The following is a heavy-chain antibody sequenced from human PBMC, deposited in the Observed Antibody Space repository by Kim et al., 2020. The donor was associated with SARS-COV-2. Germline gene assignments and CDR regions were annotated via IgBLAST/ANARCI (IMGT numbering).Heavy chain of an antibody. D-gene: IGHD3-22*01. CDR3: AKDRDYYDSSGYYYYYYHGMDV. CDR1: GFTFNSYA. CDR2: ITGSGGST. J-gene: IGHJ6*02. Sequence: GGSLRLSCAASGFTFNSYALSWVRQAPGKGLEWVSAITGSGGSTYYADSVKGRFTISRDNSKNTLYLQMNSLRAEDTAVYYCAKDRDYYDSSGYYYYYYHGMDVWGQGTTVTVSS. V-gene: IGHV3-23*01.